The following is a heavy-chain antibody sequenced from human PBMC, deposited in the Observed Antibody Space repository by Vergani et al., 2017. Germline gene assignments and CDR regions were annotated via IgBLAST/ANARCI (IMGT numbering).Heavy chain of an antibody. V-gene: IGHV4-34*01. Sequence: QVQLQESGPGLVKPSETLSLTCTVSGGSISSYYWSWIRQPPGKGLEWIGEINHSGSTNYNPSLKSRVTISVDTSKNQFSLKLSSVTAADTAVYYCARGGRVYDFWSGSIDYWGQGTLVTVSS. CDR1: GGSISSYY. CDR2: INHSGST. D-gene: IGHD3-3*01. CDR3: ARGGRVYDFWSGSIDY. J-gene: IGHJ4*02.